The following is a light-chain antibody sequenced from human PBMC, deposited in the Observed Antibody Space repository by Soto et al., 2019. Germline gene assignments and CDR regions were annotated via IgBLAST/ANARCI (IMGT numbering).Light chain of an antibody. J-gene: IGKJ2*01. CDR3: QQTYSTPVT. CDR2: AAS. Sequence: DIPMTQSPSSLSASVGDRVTITCRASQSINTYLNWYQQKPGKAPNLLIYAASSLQSGVPSRFSGSGSGTDFTLTISSLQPEDFATYYCQQTYSTPVTFGQGTKLEIK. CDR1: QSINTY. V-gene: IGKV1-39*01.